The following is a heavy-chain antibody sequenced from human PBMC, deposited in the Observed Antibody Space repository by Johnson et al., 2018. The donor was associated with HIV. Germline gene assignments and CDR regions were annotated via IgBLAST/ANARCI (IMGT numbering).Heavy chain of an antibody. Sequence: VQLVESGGGLVQPGGSLRLSCAASGFTFSSYAMSWVRQAPGKGLEWVSAISGSGGSTYYADSVKGRLTISRDNSKNTLYLQMNSLRAEDTAVYYCAKAYYYDSSGYDAFDIWGQGTMVTVSS. J-gene: IGHJ3*02. CDR3: AKAYYYDSSGYDAFDI. V-gene: IGHV3-23*04. CDR2: ISGSGGST. D-gene: IGHD3-22*01. CDR1: GFTFSSYA.